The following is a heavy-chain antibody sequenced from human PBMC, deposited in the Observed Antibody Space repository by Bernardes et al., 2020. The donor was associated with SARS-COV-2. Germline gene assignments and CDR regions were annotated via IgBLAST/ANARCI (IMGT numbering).Heavy chain of an antibody. J-gene: IGHJ4*02. CDR3: SRHVPRGPETVYNFEYYFDY. CDR1: GGSISSCC. D-gene: IGHD3-9*01. V-gene: IGHV4-59*08. Sequence: SETLSLTCTVSGGSISSCCWSWGRQPPGPGLAWMGNIYYSGSTHYNPSLKSRVTISVDTSKNQFSLKLSAVTAADTAVDYCSRHVPRGPETVYNFEYYFDYWGQGTLVTVSS. CDR2: IYYSGST.